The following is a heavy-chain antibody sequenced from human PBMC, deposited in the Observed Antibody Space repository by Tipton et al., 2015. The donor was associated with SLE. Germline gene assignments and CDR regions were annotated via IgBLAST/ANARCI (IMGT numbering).Heavy chain of an antibody. V-gene: IGHV4-31*03. CDR2: IYYSGST. CDR1: GGSISSGGYY. Sequence: TLSLTCTVSGGSISSGGYYWSWIRQHPGKGLEWIGDIYYSGSTYYNPSLKSRVTISVDTSKNQFSLKLSSVTAADTAVYYCARDGAGDAFDIWGQGTMVTVS. D-gene: IGHD1-26*01. J-gene: IGHJ3*02. CDR3: ARDGAGDAFDI.